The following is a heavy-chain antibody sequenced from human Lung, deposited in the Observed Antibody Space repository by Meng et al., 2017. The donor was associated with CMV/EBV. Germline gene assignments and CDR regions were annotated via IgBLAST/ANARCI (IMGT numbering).Heavy chain of an antibody. CDR3: ARDAEGGSSWTKIDY. V-gene: IGHV4-39*07. CDR2: IYYSGTT. J-gene: IGHJ4*02. CDR1: GGSISSGTYF. D-gene: IGHD6-13*01. Sequence: SETLSLTCTVSGGSISSGTYFWGWIRQTPGKGLEWIGSIYYSGTTYHNPSLKSRVSMSVDTSKNQFSLVLRSVTATDSAVYYCARDAEGGSSWTKIDYWGRGXLVTVSS.